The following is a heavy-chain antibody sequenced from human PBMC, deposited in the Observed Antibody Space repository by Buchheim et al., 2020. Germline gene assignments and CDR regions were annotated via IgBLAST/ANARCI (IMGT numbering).Heavy chain of an antibody. D-gene: IGHD4-17*01. CDR1: GFTFRSYG. J-gene: IGHJ3*02. V-gene: IGHV3-21*01. Sequence: EVRLVESGGGLVKPGGSLRLSCAASGFTFRSYGMDWVRQAPGKGLEWISSISSTSPSIYYADSVKGRFTISRDNATNSLFLQMNSLRAEDTALYYCAKTRVDYGDSVSFDIWGQGT. CDR2: ISSTSPSI. CDR3: AKTRVDYGDSVSFDI.